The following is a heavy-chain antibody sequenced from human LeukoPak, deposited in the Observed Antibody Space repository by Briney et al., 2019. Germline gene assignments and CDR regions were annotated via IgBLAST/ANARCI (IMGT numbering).Heavy chain of an antibody. CDR3: ARGGSLDDDSVRTFDY. D-gene: IGHD3-16*01. V-gene: IGHV1-8*01. Sequence: ASVKVSCKASGYTFTNYNIHWVRQATGHGPEWLGWMNPKSGFTGYAQRVRGRVTMTRETFTNTAFMELTRLRFDDTAVYYCARGGSLDDDSVRTFDYWGQGSLVSVSS. CDR1: GYTFTNYN. J-gene: IGHJ4*02. CDR2: MNPKSGFT.